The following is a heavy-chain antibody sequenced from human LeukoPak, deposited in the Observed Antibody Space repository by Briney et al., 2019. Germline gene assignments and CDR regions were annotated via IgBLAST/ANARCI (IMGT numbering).Heavy chain of an antibody. V-gene: IGHV3-30*03. J-gene: IGHJ4*02. CDR3: ARRYGYADY. Sequence: GGSLRLSCAASGFTFSSYSMNWVRQAPGKGLEWVAVISYDGSNKYYADSVKGRFTISRDNSKNTLYLQMNSLRAEDTAVYYCARRYGYADYWGQGTLVTVSS. CDR2: ISYDGSNK. D-gene: IGHD5-18*01. CDR1: GFTFSSYS.